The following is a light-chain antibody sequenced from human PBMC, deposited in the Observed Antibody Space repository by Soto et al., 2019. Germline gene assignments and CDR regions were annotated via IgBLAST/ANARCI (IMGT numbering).Light chain of an antibody. CDR1: SSDVGGYNY. Sequence: QSALTQPASVSGSPGQSITIFCTGTSSDVGGYNYVSWFQQHPGKAPKLMIYEVSNRPSGVSNRFSGSRSGNTASLTISGLQSEDEAEYYCNSYTNNNTFVFRTGTKLTVL. CDR3: NSYTNNNTFV. V-gene: IGLV2-14*01. CDR2: EVS. J-gene: IGLJ1*01.